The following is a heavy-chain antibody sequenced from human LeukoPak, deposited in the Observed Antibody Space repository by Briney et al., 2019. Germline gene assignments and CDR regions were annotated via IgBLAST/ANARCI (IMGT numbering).Heavy chain of an antibody. CDR3: AREGYDFWSGYPQGRRYYYYYMDV. V-gene: IGHV1-2*02. CDR2: INPNSGGT. D-gene: IGHD3-3*01. CDR1: GYTFTSYG. Sequence: ASVKVSCKASGYTFTSYGISWVRQAPGQGLEWMGWINPNSGGTNYAQKFQGRVTMTRDTSISTAYMELSRLRSDDTAVYYCAREGYDFWSGYPQGRRYYYYYMDVWGKGTTVTVSS. J-gene: IGHJ6*03.